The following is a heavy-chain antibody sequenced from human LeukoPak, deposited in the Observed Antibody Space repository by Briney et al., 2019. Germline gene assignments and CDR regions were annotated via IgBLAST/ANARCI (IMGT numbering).Heavy chain of an antibody. CDR2: IYTSGST. V-gene: IGHV4-4*07. Sequence: SETLSLTCTVSGGSSNSNFWSWVRQPAGKGLEWIGRIYTSGSTNYNPSLKNRVTMSVDTSKNQFSLRLSSVTAADTAVYYCARDDPLRVTATLDYWGQGTLVTVSS. CDR3: ARDDPLRVTATLDY. CDR1: GGSSNSNF. J-gene: IGHJ4*02. D-gene: IGHD2-21*02.